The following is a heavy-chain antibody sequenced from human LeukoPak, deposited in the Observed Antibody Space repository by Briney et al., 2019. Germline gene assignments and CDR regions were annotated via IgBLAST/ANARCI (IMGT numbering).Heavy chain of an antibody. CDR3: ARGYGRFDY. J-gene: IGHJ4*02. CDR2: IRSSSSYK. V-gene: IGHV3-21*01. D-gene: IGHD3-16*01. CDR1: GFTFSSYS. Sequence: GGSLRLSCAASGFTFSSYSMNWVRQAPGKGLEWVASIRSSSSYKYYADSVKGRFTISRDNAKNSLYLQMNSLGAEDTAVYYCARGYGRFDYWGQGTLVTVSS.